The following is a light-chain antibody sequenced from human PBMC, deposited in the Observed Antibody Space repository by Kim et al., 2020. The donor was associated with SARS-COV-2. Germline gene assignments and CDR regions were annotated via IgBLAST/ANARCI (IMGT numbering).Light chain of an antibody. CDR3: QHRLSWPLT. CDR1: QSVKSY. V-gene: IGKV3-11*01. CDR2: DAS. J-gene: IGKJ4*01. Sequence: EIVLTQSPVTLFLSPGERATLSCRASQSVKSYLGWYQQKPGQAPRLLIYDASNRATGIPARFSGSGSGTDFTLTISSLEPEDFAVYYCQHRLSWPLTFGGGTKVDIK.